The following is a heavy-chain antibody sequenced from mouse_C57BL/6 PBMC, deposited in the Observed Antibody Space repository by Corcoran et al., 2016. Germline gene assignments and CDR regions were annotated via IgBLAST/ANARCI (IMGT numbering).Heavy chain of an antibody. J-gene: IGHJ4*01. D-gene: IGHD1-1*01. CDR2: ISYDGSN. CDR1: GYSITSGYY. Sequence: DVQLQESGPGLVKPSQYLSLTCSVTGYSITSGYYWNWIRQFPGNKLEWMGYISYDGSNKYNPSLKNRISITLDTSKNQLFLKLNSVTTEDTATYYCARETSVYYGSSYAMDYWGQGTSVTVSS. CDR3: ARETSVYYGSSYAMDY. V-gene: IGHV3-6*01.